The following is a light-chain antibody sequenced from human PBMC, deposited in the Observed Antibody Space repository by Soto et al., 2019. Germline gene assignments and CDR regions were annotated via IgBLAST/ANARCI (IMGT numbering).Light chain of an antibody. V-gene: IGLV1-47*02. CDR3: AAWDASMSACV. CDR2: YSN. J-gene: IGLJ1*01. CDR1: DSNIGSYS. Sequence: QSVLTQPPSASGTAGQAVTISCSGADSNIGSYSVYWYQQLPRMAPPLLLYYSNKRPSWVPDRFSGASSGTYASLAIVGLRSADEAVYYCAAWDASMSACVFGNGTKVTVL.